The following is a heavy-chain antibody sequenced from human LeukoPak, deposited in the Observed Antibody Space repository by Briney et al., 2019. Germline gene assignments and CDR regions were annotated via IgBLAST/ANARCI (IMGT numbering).Heavy chain of an antibody. CDR2: ISGSGART. J-gene: IGHJ4*02. V-gene: IGHV3-23*01. Sequence: PGGSLRLSCAASGLTFTNYAMSWVRQAPGKGLEWVPAISGSGARTYYADSVKGRFTVSRDNSKNTVYLQMNSLRAEDRAVYYCAKEQTSSGFFDYWGQGTLVTVSS. CDR1: GLTFTNYA. CDR3: AKEQTSSGFFDY. D-gene: IGHD3-10*01.